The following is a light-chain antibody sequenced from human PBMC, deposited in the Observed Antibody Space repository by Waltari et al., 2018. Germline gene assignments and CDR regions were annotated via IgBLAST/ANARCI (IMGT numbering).Light chain of an antibody. J-gene: IGKJ4*01. CDR2: GAS. CDR3: QQYNSWPPRLT. V-gene: IGKV3-15*01. Sequence: EIVMTQSPATLSVSPGERATLSCRAGQSVSTNLAWYQQKPGKAPRLLIFGASPRPTDIPAGFSGRGSGTEFTLSISSIQSEDFAVYYCQQYNSWPPRLTFGGGTKVEIK. CDR1: QSVSTN.